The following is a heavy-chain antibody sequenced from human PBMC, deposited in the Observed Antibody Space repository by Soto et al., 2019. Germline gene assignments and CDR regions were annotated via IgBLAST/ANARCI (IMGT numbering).Heavy chain of an antibody. CDR2: IIPIFGTA. J-gene: IGHJ4*02. Sequence: SVKVSCKASGGTFSSYAISWVRQAPGQGLEWMGGIIPIFGTANYAQKFQGRVTITGDKSTSTAYMEQSSPRSEDKAVYYSTRLYDSSGNPPDYWGQGTLVTVSS. CDR1: GGTFSSYA. D-gene: IGHD3-22*01. V-gene: IGHV1-69*06. CDR3: TRLYDSSGNPPDY.